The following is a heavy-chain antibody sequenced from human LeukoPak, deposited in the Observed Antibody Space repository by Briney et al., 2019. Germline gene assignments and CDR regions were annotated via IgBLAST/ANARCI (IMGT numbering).Heavy chain of an antibody. CDR3: ARGHYYGSGYYYYMDV. J-gene: IGHJ6*03. Sequence: SETLSLTCTVSGGSISSYYWSWIRQPAGKGLEWIGRIYTSGSTNYNPSLKSRVTMSVDTSKNQFSLKLSSVTAADTAVYYCARGHYYGSGYYYYMDVWGKGTTVTISS. CDR2: IYTSGST. D-gene: IGHD3-10*01. V-gene: IGHV4-4*07. CDR1: GGSISSYY.